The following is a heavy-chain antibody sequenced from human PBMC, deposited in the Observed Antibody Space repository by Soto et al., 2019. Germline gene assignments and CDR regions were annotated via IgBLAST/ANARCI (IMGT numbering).Heavy chain of an antibody. CDR2: IIPICGTA. CDR1: GGTFSSSA. Sequence: QVQLVQSGAEVKKPGSSVKVSCKASGGTFSSSAISWVRQAPGQGLEWMGGIIPICGTANYAQKFQGRVTITADESTSTAYMELSRLRSEDTAVYYCAQQLVRTYYYGMDVWGQGTTVTVSS. J-gene: IGHJ6*02. D-gene: IGHD6-13*01. CDR3: AQQLVRTYYYGMDV. V-gene: IGHV1-69*01.